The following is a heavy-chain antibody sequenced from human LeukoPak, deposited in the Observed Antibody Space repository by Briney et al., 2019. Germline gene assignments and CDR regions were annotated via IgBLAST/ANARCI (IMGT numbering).Heavy chain of an antibody. J-gene: IGHJ3*02. V-gene: IGHV3-33*08. D-gene: IGHD3-10*01. CDR2: IWYDGTNK. CDR1: GFTFSAYA. Sequence: GGSLRLSCAASGFTFSAYAMHWVRQAPGKGREGVALIWYDGTNKYYGVSVKGRFTISRDNSKNTLYLQMNSLRAEDTAVYYCARGRFGELSVATFDIWGQGTMVTVSS. CDR3: ARGRFGELSVATFDI.